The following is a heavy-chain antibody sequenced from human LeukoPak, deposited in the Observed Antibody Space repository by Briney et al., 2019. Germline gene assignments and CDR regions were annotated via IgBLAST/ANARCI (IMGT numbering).Heavy chain of an antibody. J-gene: IGHJ3*02. V-gene: IGHV3-23*01. CDR2: ISGSGLST. D-gene: IGHD3-10*01. CDR1: GFTFSTYA. Sequence: GGSLRLSCAASGFTFSTYALSWVRQAPGKGLEWVSAISGSGLSTYYADSVKGRFSISRDNSKNTLYLQMNSLRAEDTAVYYCAKAYTSGSYFIDDAFDIWGQGTMVTASS. CDR3: AKAYTSGSYFIDDAFDI.